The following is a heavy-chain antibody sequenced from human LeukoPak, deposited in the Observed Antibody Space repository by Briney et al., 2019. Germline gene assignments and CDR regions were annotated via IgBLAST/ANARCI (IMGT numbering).Heavy chain of an antibody. CDR1: GGSFSGYY. Sequence: SETLSLTCAVYGGSFSGYYWSWIRQPPGKGLEWIGEINHSGSTNYNPSLKSRVTISVDTSKNQFSLKLSSVTAADTAVYYCASLLNYYDSSGHAFSDYWGQGTLVTVSS. D-gene: IGHD3-22*01. CDR2: INHSGST. J-gene: IGHJ4*02. CDR3: ASLLNYYDSSGHAFSDY. V-gene: IGHV4-34*01.